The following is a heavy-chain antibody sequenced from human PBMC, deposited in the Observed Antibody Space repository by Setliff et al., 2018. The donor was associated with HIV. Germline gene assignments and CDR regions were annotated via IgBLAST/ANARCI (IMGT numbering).Heavy chain of an antibody. CDR1: GYIFISYG. D-gene: IGHD3-22*01. CDR2: ISAYNGNT. CDR3: ARGRNYDSSGYGDYYYYMDV. Sequence: ASVKVSCKASGYIFISYGISWVRQAPGQGLEWMGWISAYNGNTKYAPKLQGRVTMTTDTSTSTAYMELRGLRSDDTAVYYCARGRNYDSSGYGDYYYYMDVWGKGTTVTVSS. V-gene: IGHV1-18*01. J-gene: IGHJ6*03.